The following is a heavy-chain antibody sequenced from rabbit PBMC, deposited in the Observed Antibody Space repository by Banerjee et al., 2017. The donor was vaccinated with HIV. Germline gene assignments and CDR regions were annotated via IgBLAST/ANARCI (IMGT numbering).Heavy chain of an antibody. J-gene: IGHJ4*01. CDR2: IYTGDGST. CDR3: ARGYGTDDVGYATVFTL. D-gene: IGHD6-1*01. Sequence: QEQLVESGGGLVQPEGSLTLTCTASGFSFSSYYYMCWVRQAPGKGLEWIGCIYTGDGSTYYASWAKGRFTISKTSSTTVTLQMTSLTAADTATYFCARGYGTDDVGYATVFTLWGPGTLVTVS. CDR1: GFSFSSYYY. V-gene: IGHV1S45*01.